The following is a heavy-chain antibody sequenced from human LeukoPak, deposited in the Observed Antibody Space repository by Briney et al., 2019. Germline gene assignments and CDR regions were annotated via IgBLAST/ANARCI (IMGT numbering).Heavy chain of an antibody. CDR2: TYYRSKWYN. J-gene: IGHJ3*02. V-gene: IGHV6-1*01. CDR1: GDSVSSNSAV. D-gene: IGHD2-15*01. Sequence: SQTLSLTCAISGDSVSSNSAVWNWIRQSPSRGLEWLGRTYYRSKWYNDYAVSVKSRITIKPDTSKNQFSLQLDSATPEDTAVYYCARLGLGGAFDIWGQGTMVTVSS. CDR3: ARLGLGGAFDI.